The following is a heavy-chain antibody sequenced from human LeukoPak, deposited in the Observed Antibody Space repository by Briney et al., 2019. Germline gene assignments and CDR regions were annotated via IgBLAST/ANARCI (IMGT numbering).Heavy chain of an antibody. CDR1: GYTFTSYY. V-gene: IGHV1-46*01. D-gene: IGHD3-3*01. CDR2: INPSGGST. J-gene: IGHJ4*02. CDR3: ASEGSGYYSFDY. Sequence: GASVKISCKASGYTFTSYYMHWVRQAPGQGLEWMGIINPSGGSTSYAQKFQGRVTMTRDMSTSTVYMELSSLRSEDTAVYYCASEGSGYYSFDYWGQGTLVTVSS.